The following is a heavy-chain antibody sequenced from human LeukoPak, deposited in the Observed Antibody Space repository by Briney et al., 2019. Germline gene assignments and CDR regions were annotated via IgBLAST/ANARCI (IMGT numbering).Heavy chain of an antibody. J-gene: IGHJ4*02. Sequence: PSETLSLTCTVSGYSVSSGYYWGWIRQPPGKGLEWIGYIYHSGSTYYNPSLKSRVTISVDRSKNQFSLKLSSVTAADTAVYYCARDSGSYDYWGQGTLVTVSS. V-gene: IGHV4-38-2*02. CDR2: IYHSGST. CDR1: GYSVSSGYY. D-gene: IGHD1-26*01. CDR3: ARDSGSYDY.